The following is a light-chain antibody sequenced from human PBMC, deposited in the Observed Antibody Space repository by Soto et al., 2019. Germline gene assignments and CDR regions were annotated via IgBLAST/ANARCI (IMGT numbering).Light chain of an antibody. CDR1: RSDVGGYNF. Sequence: QSALTQPPSASGSPGQSVTISCTGTRSDVGGYNFVSWYQQHPGKAPKLMIYEVSERPSGVPDRFSGSKSGNTASLTGSGLQAEDEADYYCSSYAGSNIVVFGGGTKLTVL. CDR2: EVS. V-gene: IGLV2-8*01. J-gene: IGLJ2*01. CDR3: SSYAGSNIVV.